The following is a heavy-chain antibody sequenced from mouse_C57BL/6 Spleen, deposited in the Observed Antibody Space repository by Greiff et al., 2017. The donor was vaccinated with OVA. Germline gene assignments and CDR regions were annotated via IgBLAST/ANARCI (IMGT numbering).Heavy chain of an antibody. CDR2: INPNYGTT. CDR3: ARNRGILTGTAGFDY. D-gene: IGHD4-1*01. CDR1: GYSFTDYN. V-gene: IGHV1-39*01. Sequence: EVQLQQSGPELVKPGASVKISCTASGYSFTDYNMNWVKQSNGKSLEWIGVINPNYGTTSYNQKLKGKATLTVDQSSSKAYMQLNSLKSEDSAVYYCARNRGILTGTAGFDYWGQGTTLTVSS. J-gene: IGHJ2*01.